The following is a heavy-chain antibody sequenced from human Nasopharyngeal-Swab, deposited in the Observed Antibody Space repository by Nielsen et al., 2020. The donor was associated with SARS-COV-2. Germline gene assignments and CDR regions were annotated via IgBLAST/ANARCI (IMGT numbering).Heavy chain of an antibody. CDR1: GFTFSSYG. D-gene: IGHD6-13*01. Sequence: GESLKISCAASGFTFSSYGIHWVRQAPGKGLDWVAVISYDGSNKYYADSVKGRFTISRDNSKNTLYLQMNSLRAEDTAVYYCARGHSLVAAAISDYWGQGTLVTVSS. J-gene: IGHJ4*02. V-gene: IGHV3-30*03. CDR3: ARGHSLVAAAISDY. CDR2: ISYDGSNK.